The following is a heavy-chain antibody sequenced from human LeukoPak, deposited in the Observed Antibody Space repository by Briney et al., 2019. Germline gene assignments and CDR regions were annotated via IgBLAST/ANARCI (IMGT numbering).Heavy chain of an antibody. CDR2: IYYSGST. V-gene: IGHV4-59*01. D-gene: IGHD3-3*01. J-gene: IGHJ6*02. CDR3: ARGSSGITIFGVVTGNYYGMDV. Sequence: SEALSLTCTVSGGSISSYYWSWIRQPPGKGLEWIGYIYYSGSTNYNPSLKSRVTISVDTSKNQFSLKLSSVTAADTAVYYCARGSSGITIFGVVTGNYYGMDVWGQGTTVTVS. CDR1: GGSISSYY.